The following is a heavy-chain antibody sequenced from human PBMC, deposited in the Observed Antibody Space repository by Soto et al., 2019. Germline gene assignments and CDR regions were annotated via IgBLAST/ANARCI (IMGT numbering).Heavy chain of an antibody. CDR1: GGSISSGGYY. Sequence: PSETLSLTCTVSGGSISSGGYYWSWIRQHPGKGLEWIGYIYYSGSTYYNPSLKSRVTISVDTSKNQFSLKLSSVTAADTAVYYCASQGGYDYYYYGMDVWGQGTTVTVPS. J-gene: IGHJ6*02. CDR2: IYYSGST. V-gene: IGHV4-31*03. D-gene: IGHD5-12*01. CDR3: ASQGGYDYYYYGMDV.